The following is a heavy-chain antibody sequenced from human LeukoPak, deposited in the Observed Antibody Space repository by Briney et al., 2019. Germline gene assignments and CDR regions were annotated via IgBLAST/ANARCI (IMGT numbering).Heavy chain of an antibody. J-gene: IGHJ4*02. CDR2: INWYSVRI. D-gene: IGHD3-9*01. CDR3: AKDRGRRGRYFCGDY. V-gene: IGHV3-9*01. Sequence: GGSLRLSCAASGFTFDDYSIHWVRQVSGKGLEWVSGINWYSVRIAFVDSVRGRLTIYSDKDKKYLYLQMNSLRVEDTALYYCAKDRGRRGRYFCGDYWGQGTLVTVSS. CDR1: GFTFDDYS.